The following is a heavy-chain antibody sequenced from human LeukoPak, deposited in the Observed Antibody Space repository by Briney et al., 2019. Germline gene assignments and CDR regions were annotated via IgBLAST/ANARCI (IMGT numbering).Heavy chain of an antibody. CDR2: IYYSGST. D-gene: IGHD3-22*01. CDR3: ARTLDSSGYYYDY. Sequence: PSETLSLTCTVSGGSISSYYWSSIRQPPGKGLEWIGYIYYSGSTNYNPSLKSRVTISVDTSKSQFSLKLSSVTAADTAVYYCARTLDSSGYYYDYWGQGTLVTVSS. V-gene: IGHV4-59*01. J-gene: IGHJ4*02. CDR1: GGSISSYY.